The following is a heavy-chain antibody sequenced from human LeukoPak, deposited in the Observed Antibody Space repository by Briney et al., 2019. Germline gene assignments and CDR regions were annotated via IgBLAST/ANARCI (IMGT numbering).Heavy chain of an antibody. D-gene: IGHD4-17*01. CDR3: AKESLNGDHDYYYMDV. J-gene: IGHJ6*03. CDR2: IYSGGST. CDR1: GFTVSTYY. Sequence: GGSLRLSCAASGFTVSTYYMTWVRQAPGKGLECVSVIYSGGSTYYADSVKGRFTVSRDNSKNTLYLQMNSLRAEDTAVYYCAKESLNGDHDYYYMDVWGKGTTVTASS. V-gene: IGHV3-53*01.